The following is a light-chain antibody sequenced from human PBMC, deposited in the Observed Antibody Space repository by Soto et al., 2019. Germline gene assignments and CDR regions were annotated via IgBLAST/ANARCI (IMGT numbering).Light chain of an antibody. CDR1: QSISSY. Sequence: IQMTQSPSSLSASVGDRVTITCRASQSISSYLNWYQQKPGKAPKLLIYAASSLQSGVPSRFSGGGSGTEYSLTISSLQPEDFAVYYCQQSYSMPWTFGQGTKVDIK. CDR2: AAS. V-gene: IGKV1-39*01. CDR3: QQSYSMPWT. J-gene: IGKJ1*01.